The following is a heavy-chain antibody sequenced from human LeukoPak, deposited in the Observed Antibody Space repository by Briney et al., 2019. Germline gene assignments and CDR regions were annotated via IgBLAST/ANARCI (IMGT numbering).Heavy chain of an antibody. CDR2: ISAYNGNT. J-gene: IGHJ5*02. D-gene: IGHD3-10*01. CDR3: ARDARHAMVRGVRSDP. CDR1: GYTFTSYG. V-gene: IGHV1-18*01. Sequence: ASVKVSCKASGYTFTSYGISWVRQAPGQGLEWMGWISAYNGNTNYAQKLQGRVTMTTDTSTSTAYMELRSLRSDDTAVYYCARDARHAMVRGVRSDPWGQGTLVTVSS.